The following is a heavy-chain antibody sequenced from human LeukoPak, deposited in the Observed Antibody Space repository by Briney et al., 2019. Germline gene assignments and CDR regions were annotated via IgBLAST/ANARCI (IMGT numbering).Heavy chain of an antibody. Sequence: GGSLRLSCAASGFTFSSYAMSWVRQAPGKGLEWVSAISGSGGSTYYADSVKGRFTISRDNPKNTLYLQMNSLRAEDTAVYYCAKDIRPSPGGGRWQANREYLFDYWGQGTLVTVSS. J-gene: IGHJ4*02. D-gene: IGHD5-24*01. V-gene: IGHV3-23*01. CDR2: ISGSGGST. CDR3: AKDIRPSPGGGRWQANREYLFDY. CDR1: GFTFSSYA.